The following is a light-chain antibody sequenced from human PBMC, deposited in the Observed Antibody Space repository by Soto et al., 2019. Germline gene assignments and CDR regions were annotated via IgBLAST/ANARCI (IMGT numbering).Light chain of an antibody. CDR1: SSDVGLYNY. CDR2: DVT. J-gene: IGLJ1*01. CDR3: SSFTTSSTYV. Sequence: QSVLTQPASVSGSPGQSIAISCTGTSSDVGLYNYVSWYQQHPDKVPKLIIYDVTNRPSGVSDRFSGSKSGNTASLTISGLQADDEADYYCSSFTTSSTYVVGTGTKVTV. V-gene: IGLV2-14*01.